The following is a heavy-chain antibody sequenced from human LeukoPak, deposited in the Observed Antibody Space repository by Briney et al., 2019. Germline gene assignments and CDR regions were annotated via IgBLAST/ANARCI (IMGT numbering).Heavy chain of an antibody. CDR3: ARDAHYDFWSGYYSTWPLGY. CDR1: GFIFSAFG. J-gene: IGHJ4*02. D-gene: IGHD3-3*01. V-gene: IGHV3-21*01. Sequence: GGSLRLSCAASGFIFSAFGMNWVRQAPGKGLEWVSSISSSISYIYYADSVKGRFTISRDNAKNSLYLQMNSLRAEDTAVYYCARDAHYDFWSGYYSTWPLGYWGQGTLVTVSS. CDR2: ISSSISYI.